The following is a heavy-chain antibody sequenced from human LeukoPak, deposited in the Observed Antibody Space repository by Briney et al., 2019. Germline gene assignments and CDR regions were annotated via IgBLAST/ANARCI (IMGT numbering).Heavy chain of an antibody. V-gene: IGHV3-9*01. J-gene: IGHJ4*02. CDR1: GFTFDDYA. D-gene: IGHD3-3*01. Sequence: GGSLRLSCAASGFTFDDYAMPWVRQAPGKGLEWVSGISWNSGSIGYADSVKGRFTISRDNAKNSLYLQMNSLRAEDTALYYCAKDSMVFGVVIRANYWGQGTLVTVSS. CDR2: ISWNSGSI. CDR3: AKDSMVFGVVIRANY.